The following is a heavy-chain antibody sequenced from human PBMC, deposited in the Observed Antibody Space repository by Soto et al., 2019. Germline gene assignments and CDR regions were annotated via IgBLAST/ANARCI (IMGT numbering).Heavy chain of an antibody. V-gene: IGHV1-3*01. J-gene: IGHJ5*02. CDR2: INAGNGNT. CDR1: GYTFTSYA. CDR3: ARAGITMVRGVIKNWFDP. D-gene: IGHD3-10*01. Sequence: ASVKVSCKASGYTFTSYAMHLVRQAPGQRLEWMGWINAGNGNTKYSQKFQGRVTITRDTSASTAYMELSSLRSEDTAVYYCARAGITMVRGVIKNWFDPWGQGTLVTVSS.